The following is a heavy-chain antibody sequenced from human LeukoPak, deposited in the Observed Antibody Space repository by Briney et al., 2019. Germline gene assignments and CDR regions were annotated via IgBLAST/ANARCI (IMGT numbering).Heavy chain of an antibody. CDR2: INHSGST. J-gene: IGHJ6*02. Sequence: SETLSLTCAVYGGSFSGYYWSWIRQPPGKGLEWIGEINHSGSTNYNPSLKSRVTISVDTSKNQFSLKLSSVTAADTAVYYCARGYDFWSGYFPYYCYYGMDVWGQGTTVTVSS. V-gene: IGHV4-34*01. CDR3: ARGYDFWSGYFPYYCYYGMDV. CDR1: GGSFSGYY. D-gene: IGHD3-3*01.